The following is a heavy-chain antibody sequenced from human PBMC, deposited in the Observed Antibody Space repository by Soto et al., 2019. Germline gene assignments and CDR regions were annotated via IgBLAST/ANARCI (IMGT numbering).Heavy chain of an antibody. CDR1: GYSFTIYW. CDR2: FYPGDSDT. J-gene: IGHJ4*02. D-gene: IGHD1-26*01. Sequence: GESLKISCKGSGYSFTIYWIGWVRQMPGKGLEWMGIFYPGDSDTRYSPSFQGQVTISADMSISTAYLQWSSLKASDTAMYYCARRVRLVGPTAYFDYWGQGTLVTVSS. CDR3: ARRVRLVGPTAYFDY. V-gene: IGHV5-51*01.